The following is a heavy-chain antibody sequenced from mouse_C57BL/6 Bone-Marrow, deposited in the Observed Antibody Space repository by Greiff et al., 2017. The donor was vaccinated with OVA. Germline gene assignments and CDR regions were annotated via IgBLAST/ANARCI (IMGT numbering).Heavy chain of an antibody. CDR1: GYSITSGYY. J-gene: IGHJ1*03. V-gene: IGHV3-6*01. CDR3: ARELLRLRYFDV. D-gene: IGHD1-2*01. Sequence: EVQLQESGPGLVKPSQSLSLTCSVTGYSITSGYYCNWIRQFPGNKLEWMGYISYDGSNNYNPSLKNRISITRDTSKNQFFLKLNSVTTEDTATYYCARELLRLRYFDVWGTGTTVTVSS. CDR2: ISYDGSN.